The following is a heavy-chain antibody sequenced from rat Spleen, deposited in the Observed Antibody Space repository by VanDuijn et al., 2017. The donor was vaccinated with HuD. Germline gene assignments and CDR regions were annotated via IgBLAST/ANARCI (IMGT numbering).Heavy chain of an antibody. V-gene: IGHV2-43*01. Sequence: QVQLKESGPGLVQPSQTLSLTCTVSGFSLTSYHVSWVRQPPRKGLQWMGVIWGDGSTAYNSALKSRLSISRDTSKSQVFLKMSSLKTEDTATYYCAREIRGYWGQGVMVTVSS. CDR2: IWGDGST. CDR3: AREIRGY. CDR1: GFSLTSYH. J-gene: IGHJ2*01.